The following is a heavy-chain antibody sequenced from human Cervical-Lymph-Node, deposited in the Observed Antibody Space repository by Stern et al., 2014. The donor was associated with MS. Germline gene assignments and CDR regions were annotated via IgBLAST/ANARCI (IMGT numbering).Heavy chain of an antibody. D-gene: IGHD6-13*01. CDR1: GFTFSSYG. Sequence: VQLVESGGGVVQPGRSLRLSCAASGFTFSSYGMHWVRQAPGKGLEWVAVIWYDGSNKYYADSVKGRFTISRDNSKNTLYLQMNSLRAEDTAVYYCARSSSPSPYYYYGMDVWGQGTTVTVPS. J-gene: IGHJ6*02. V-gene: IGHV3-33*01. CDR3: ARSSSPSPYYYYGMDV. CDR2: IWYDGSNK.